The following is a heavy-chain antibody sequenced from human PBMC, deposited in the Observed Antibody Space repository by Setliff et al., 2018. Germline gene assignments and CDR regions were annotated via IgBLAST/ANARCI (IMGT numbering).Heavy chain of an antibody. CDR3: AREGVDTRSSTDYRYYMDL. CDR1: GYTLTKLP. CDR2: FDFEDGET. J-gene: IGHJ6*03. D-gene: IGHD5-18*01. V-gene: IGHV1-24*01. Sequence: ASVKVSCKVSGYTLTKLPMHWVRQAPGKGLEWMGGFDFEDGETIYAHKFQGRVTMTEDTSTDTAYMELSSLRFEDTAVYYCAREGVDTRSSTDYRYYMDLWGKGTTVTVSS.